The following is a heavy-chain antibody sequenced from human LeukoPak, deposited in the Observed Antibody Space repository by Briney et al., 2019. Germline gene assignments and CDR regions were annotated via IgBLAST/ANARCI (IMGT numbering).Heavy chain of an antibody. V-gene: IGHV1-2*02. Sequence: EASVKVSCKASGYTFTGYYMHWVRQAPGQGLEWMGWINPNSGGTNYAQKFQGRVTMTRDTSISTAYLQWSSLKASDTAMYYCARHIPKPSLVKRGYYYYMDVWGKGTTVTVSS. CDR3: ARHIPKPSLVKRGYYYYMDV. D-gene: IGHD4-23*01. CDR2: INPNSGGT. CDR1: GYTFTGYY. J-gene: IGHJ6*03.